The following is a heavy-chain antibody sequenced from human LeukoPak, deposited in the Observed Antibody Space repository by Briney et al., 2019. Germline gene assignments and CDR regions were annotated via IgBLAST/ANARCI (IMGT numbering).Heavy chain of an antibody. CDR1: GYSITSGYF. V-gene: IGHV4-38-2*01. D-gene: IGHD4-17*01. CDR2: IYHSGTT. CDR3: ARPPDSSDYGAAFDF. Sequence: LETLSLTCGVSGYSITSGYFWGWIRQPPGKGLEWIGSIYHSGTTYYNPSLKSRVTISVDTSKNQFSLKLSSVTAADTAVYYCARPPDSSDYGAAFDFWGQGTLVTVSS. J-gene: IGHJ4*02.